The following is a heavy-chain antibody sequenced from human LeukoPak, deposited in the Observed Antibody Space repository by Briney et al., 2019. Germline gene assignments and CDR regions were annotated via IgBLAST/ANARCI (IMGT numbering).Heavy chain of an antibody. D-gene: IGHD3-3*01. CDR1: GFTFSSYW. CDR2: INSDGSST. J-gene: IGHJ4*02. Sequence: GGSLRLSCAASGFTFSSYWMHWVRQAPGKGLVWVSRINSDGSSTSYADSVKGRFTISRDNAKNTLYLQMNSLRAEDTAVYYCARAGGDFWSGSHLDYWGQGTLVTVSS. V-gene: IGHV3-74*01. CDR3: ARAGGDFWSGSHLDY.